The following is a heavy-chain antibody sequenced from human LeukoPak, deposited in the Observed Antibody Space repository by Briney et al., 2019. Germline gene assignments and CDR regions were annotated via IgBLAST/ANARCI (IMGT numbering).Heavy chain of an antibody. D-gene: IGHD3-10*01. J-gene: IGHJ6*03. CDR3: ARGGATIRVWFGEGRYMDV. V-gene: IGHV4-39*07. CDR1: GGSISSSSYY. Sequence: PSETLSLTCTVSGGSISSSSYYWGWIRQPPGKGLEWIGSIYYSGSTYYNPSLKSRVTISVDTSKNQFSLKLSSVTAADTAVYYCARGGATIRVWFGEGRYMDVWGKGTTVTVSS. CDR2: IYYSGST.